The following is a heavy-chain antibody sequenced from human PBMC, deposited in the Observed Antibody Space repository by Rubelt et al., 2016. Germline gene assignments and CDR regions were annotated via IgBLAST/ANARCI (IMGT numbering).Heavy chain of an antibody. CDR3: VRQSGEVVGYYYYGMDV. CDR1: NGSISNSGW. Sequence: QVHLQESGPGLVKPSGTFSLTCAVSNGSISNSGWWSWVRQPPGKGLEWIGSVYYSGSAYDSPSLKRRVTISVDTSKNQFSLKLTSVTAADTAVYYCVRQSGEVVGYYYYGMDVWGQGTTVTVSS. D-gene: IGHD2-15*01. V-gene: IGHV4-4*02. J-gene: IGHJ6*02. CDR2: VYYSGSA.